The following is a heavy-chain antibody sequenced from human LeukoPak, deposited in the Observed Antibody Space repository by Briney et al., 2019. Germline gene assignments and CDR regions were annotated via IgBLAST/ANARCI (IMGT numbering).Heavy chain of an antibody. Sequence: GGSLRLSCAASGFSFSSQWMHWVRQAPGKGLVWVARINSAGSSTRYADSVKGRFTVSRDNANNTLYLQMNSLRAEDTAVYYCARSDYFDYWGQGTLVTVS. J-gene: IGHJ4*02. V-gene: IGHV3-74*01. CDR2: INSAGSST. CDR1: GFSFSSQW. CDR3: ARSDYFDY.